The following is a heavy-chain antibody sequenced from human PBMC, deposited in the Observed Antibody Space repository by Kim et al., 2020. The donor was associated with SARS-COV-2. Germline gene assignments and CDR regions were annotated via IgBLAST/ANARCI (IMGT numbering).Heavy chain of an antibody. CDR3: AKDKGSGIYYYYGMDV. D-gene: IGHD3-10*01. CDR2: ISGSGDST. V-gene: IGHV3-23*01. CDR1: GFTFSSYA. Sequence: GGSLRLSCAASGFTFSSYAMSWVRQAPGKGLEWVSAISGSGDSTYYADSVKGRFTISRDNSKNTLYLQRNSLRAEDTAVYYCAKDKGSGIYYYYGMDVWGPGTTVTVSS. J-gene: IGHJ6*02.